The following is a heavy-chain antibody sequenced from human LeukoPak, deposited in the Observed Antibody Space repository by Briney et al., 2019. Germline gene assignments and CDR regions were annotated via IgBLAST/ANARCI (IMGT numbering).Heavy chain of an antibody. CDR3: ARRRDYYGSGSLVDYMDV. J-gene: IGHJ6*03. Sequence: SETLFLTCAVSGGSISSRNWWSWVRQPPGKGLEWVGVIYHSGSTSYNPSLKSRVTISIDKSKNLFSLKLNSVTAADTAVYYCARRRDYYGSGSLVDYMDVWGKGTTVTVSS. CDR2: IYHSGST. D-gene: IGHD3-10*01. CDR1: GGSISSRNW. V-gene: IGHV4-4*02.